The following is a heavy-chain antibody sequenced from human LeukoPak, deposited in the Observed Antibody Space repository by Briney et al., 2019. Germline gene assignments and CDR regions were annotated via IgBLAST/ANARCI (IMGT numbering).Heavy chain of an antibody. CDR3: ASPYCSSTSCYSQAAFDI. J-gene: IGHJ3*02. V-gene: IGHV1-2*02. D-gene: IGHD2-2*02. CDR2: INPNSGGT. Sequence: ASVKVSCKASGYTFTDYFIQWVRQAPGQGPEWMGWINPNSGGTNYAQKFQGRVTMTRDTSISTAYMELSRLRSDDTAVYYCASPYCSSTSCYSQAAFDIWGQGTMVTVSS. CDR1: GYTFTDYF.